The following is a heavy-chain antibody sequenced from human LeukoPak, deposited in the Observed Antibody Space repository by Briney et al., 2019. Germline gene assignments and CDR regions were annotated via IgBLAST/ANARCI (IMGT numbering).Heavy chain of an antibody. CDR1: GFTFSDYY. CDR2: ISSSGSTI. J-gene: IGHJ4*02. Sequence: GGSLRLSCAASGFTFSDYYMSWIRQAPGKGLEWVSYISSSGSTIYYADSVKGRFTISRDNSKNTLYLQMNSLRAEDTAVYYCARKGTNWEGSFDYWGQGTLVTVSS. V-gene: IGHV3-11*01. CDR3: ARKGTNWEGSFDY. D-gene: IGHD1-1*01.